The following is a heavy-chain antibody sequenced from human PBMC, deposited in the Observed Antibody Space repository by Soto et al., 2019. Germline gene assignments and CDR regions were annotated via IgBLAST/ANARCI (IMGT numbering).Heavy chain of an antibody. V-gene: IGHV1-3*01. CDR2: INPDNGNT. J-gene: IGHJ3*01. Sequence: QVQLVQSGAEVRKPGASVNISCRASGFSFSDNLINWVRQAPGQSLEWMGWINPDNGNTRYSQTFRGRVTISRHSSARIAYVEVSDLTSEDTAVYSCARDILSVGPRANDAFDVWGQGKMVTVSS. D-gene: IGHD2-8*02. CDR1: GFSFSDNL. CDR3: ARDILSVGPRANDAFDV.